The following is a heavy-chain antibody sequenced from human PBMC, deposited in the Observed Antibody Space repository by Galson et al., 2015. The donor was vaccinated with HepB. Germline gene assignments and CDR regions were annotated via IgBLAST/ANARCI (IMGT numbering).Heavy chain of an antibody. J-gene: IGHJ5*02. CDR1: GYTFSSYP. Sequence: SVKVSCKASGYTFSSYPMHWVRQAPGQRLEWMGWINAVNDNTKYSQKFQGRVTITRDTSASTAYMELSSLRSEGTAVYYCARDSLTGDSGTWFDPWGQGTLVTVSS. V-gene: IGHV1-3*01. CDR3: ARDSLTGDSGTWFDP. CDR2: INAVNDNT. D-gene: IGHD4-17*01.